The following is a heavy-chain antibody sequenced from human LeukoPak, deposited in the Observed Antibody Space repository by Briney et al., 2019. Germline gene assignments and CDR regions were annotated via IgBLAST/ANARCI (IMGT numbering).Heavy chain of an antibody. CDR2: ITHSGST. V-gene: IGHV4-34*01. CDR3: ARGAPGY. Sequence: SETLSLTCAVYGGSFSGYSWTGIRQPPGKGLEWIGEITHSGSTNYNPSLKSRVTISVDTSKNQFSLKLSSVTAADTAAYYCARGAPGYWGQGTLVTVSS. J-gene: IGHJ4*02. CDR1: GGSFSGYS.